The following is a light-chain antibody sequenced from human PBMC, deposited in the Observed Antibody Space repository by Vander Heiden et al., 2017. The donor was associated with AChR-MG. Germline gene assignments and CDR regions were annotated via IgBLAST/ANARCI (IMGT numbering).Light chain of an antibody. CDR3: MQAIENVT. V-gene: IGKV2-28*01. CDR1: QSLLHSNGHNF. J-gene: IGKJ4*01. CDR2: LGS. Sequence: DIVQTQSPLSLPVTPGEPASFSCRSSQSLLHSNGHNFLNWYLQKPGQSPHLLIYLGSKRAPGVPDRFSGSGSGTDFTLKISRVEADDVGIYYCMQAIENVTFGGGTKVDIK.